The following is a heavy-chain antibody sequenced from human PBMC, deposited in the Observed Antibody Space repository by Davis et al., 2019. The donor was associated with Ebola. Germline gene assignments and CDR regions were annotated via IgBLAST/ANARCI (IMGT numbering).Heavy chain of an antibody. Sequence: ASVKVSCKASGYTFANYDINWVRQATGQGLEWMGWMNPNSGNTGCAPNFQGRVTMTMNTSINTAYMELSSLRSEDTAVYYCAGGGTPQQVWGQGTLVTVSS. CDR3: AGGGTPQQV. V-gene: IGHV1-8*01. D-gene: IGHD6-13*01. CDR1: GYTFANYD. J-gene: IGHJ4*02. CDR2: MNPNSGNT.